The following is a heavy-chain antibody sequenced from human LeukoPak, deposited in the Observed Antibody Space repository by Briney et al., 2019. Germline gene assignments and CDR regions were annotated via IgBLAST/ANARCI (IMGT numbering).Heavy chain of an antibody. CDR1: GYTFTSYG. V-gene: IGHV1-18*01. J-gene: IGHJ5*02. Sequence: GASVKVSCKASGYTFTSYGISWVRQAPGQGLEWVGWISVYNGNTDYAQKLQGRVTMTTDTSTSTAYMELRSLRSDDTAVYYCARDYYGVPNWFDPWGQGTLVTVSS. D-gene: IGHD3-10*01. CDR2: ISVYNGNT. CDR3: ARDYYGVPNWFDP.